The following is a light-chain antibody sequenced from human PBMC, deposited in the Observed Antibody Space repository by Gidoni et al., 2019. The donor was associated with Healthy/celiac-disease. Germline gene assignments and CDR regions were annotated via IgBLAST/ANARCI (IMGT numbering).Light chain of an antibody. CDR1: SSDVGSYNL. CDR3: CSYAGSSRV. CDR2: EVS. Sequence: QSALTQPASGQSITISCTGTSSDVGSYNLLSWYQQHPGKAPKLMIYEVSKRPSGVSNRFSGSKSGNTASLTISGLQAEDEADYYCCSYAGSSRVFGGGTKLTVL. V-gene: IGLV2-23*02. J-gene: IGLJ3*02.